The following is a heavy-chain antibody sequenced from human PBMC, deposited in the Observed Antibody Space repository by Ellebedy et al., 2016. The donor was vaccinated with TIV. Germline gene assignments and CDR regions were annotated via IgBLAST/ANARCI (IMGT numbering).Heavy chain of an antibody. V-gene: IGHV1-69*13. CDR2: IIPIFGTA. CDR1: GGTFSSYA. Sequence: SVKVSXKASGGTFSSYAISWVRQAPGQGLEWMGGIIPIFGTANYAQKFQGRVTITADESTSTAYMELSSLRSEDTAVYYCARDGLRAGDDPVYYPHYMDVWGKGTTVTVAS. D-gene: IGHD5-12*01. J-gene: IGHJ6*03. CDR3: ARDGLRAGDDPVYYPHYMDV.